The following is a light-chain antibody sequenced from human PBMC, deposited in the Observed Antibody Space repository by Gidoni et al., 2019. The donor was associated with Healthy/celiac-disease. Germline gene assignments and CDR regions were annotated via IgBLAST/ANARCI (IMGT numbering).Light chain of an antibody. CDR1: SSDVGGYNY. Sequence: QSALTQPRSVSGSPGQSVTISCTGTSSDVGGYNYFSWYQQHPGKAPKLIIYDVSKRPSGVPDRFSGSKSGNTASLTISGLQAEDEADYYCCSYAGSVVFGGGTKLTVL. CDR3: CSYAGSVV. J-gene: IGLJ2*01. V-gene: IGLV2-11*01. CDR2: DVS.